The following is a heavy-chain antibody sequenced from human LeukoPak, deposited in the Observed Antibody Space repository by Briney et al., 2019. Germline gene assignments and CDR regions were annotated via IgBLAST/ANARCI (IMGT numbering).Heavy chain of an antibody. D-gene: IGHD6-6*01. J-gene: IGHJ4*02. Sequence: GGSLRLSCAASGFTFSTYAMTWVRQAPGKGLEWVSGLSGDGGSTYYADSVKGRFTISRDNSKNTLYLRMNSLRAEDTAVYYCAKDGSWGSSYYFDYWGQGTLVTVSS. CDR3: AKDGSWGSSYYFDY. CDR1: GFTFSTYA. CDR2: LSGDGGST. V-gene: IGHV3-23*01.